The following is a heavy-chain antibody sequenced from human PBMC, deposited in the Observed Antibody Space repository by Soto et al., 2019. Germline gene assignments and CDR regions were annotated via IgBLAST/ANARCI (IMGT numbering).Heavy chain of an antibody. V-gene: IGHV3-23*01. CDR1: GFSITSFA. CDR2: ISASGGST. Sequence: LRLSCAASGFSITSFAMSWVRQAPGKGLEWASAISASGGSTYADSVKGRFTISRDNSKNTLYLQMNSLRVEDTAVYYCAKVLSSGSYSGALEYWGQGALVTVSS. CDR3: AKVLSSGSYSGALEY. J-gene: IGHJ4*02. D-gene: IGHD1-26*01.